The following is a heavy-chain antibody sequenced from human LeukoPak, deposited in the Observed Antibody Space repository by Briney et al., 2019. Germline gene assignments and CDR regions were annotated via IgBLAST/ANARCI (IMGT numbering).Heavy chain of an antibody. CDR2: AYYRSSWYN. J-gene: IGHJ4*02. V-gene: IGHV6-1*01. CDR3: ARETSHFDY. Sequence: SLTLSLTCVISGDRVSSNSVAWNWIRQSPSGGLEWLGRAYYRSSWYNDYAVSVKSRITIKPDTSKNQFFLQLNSVTPEDTAVYYCARETSHFDYWGQGTLVT. CDR1: GDRVSSNSVA.